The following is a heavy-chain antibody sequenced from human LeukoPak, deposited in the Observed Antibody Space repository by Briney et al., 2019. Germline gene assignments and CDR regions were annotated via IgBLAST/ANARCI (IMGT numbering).Heavy chain of an antibody. CDR1: GESFKDYY. CDR2: INHSGSS. CDR3: ARRRKYSGYDSS. D-gene: IGHD5-12*01. J-gene: IGHJ5*02. Sequence: PSETLSLTCAVYGESFKDYYWNWIRQPPGKGLEWIGEINHSGSSNYNPSLKSRVTISVDTSKNQFSLKLSSVTAADTAAYYCARRRKYSGYDSSWGQGTLVTVSS. V-gene: IGHV4-34*01.